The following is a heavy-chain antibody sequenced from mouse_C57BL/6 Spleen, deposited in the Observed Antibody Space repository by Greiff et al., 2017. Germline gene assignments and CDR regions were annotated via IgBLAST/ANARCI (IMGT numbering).Heavy chain of an antibody. D-gene: IGHD2-4*01. CDR1: GFTFSSYA. CDR3: ARANYDEPFDY. J-gene: IGHJ2*01. V-gene: IGHV5-4*01. Sequence: DVHLVESGGGLVKPGGSLKLSCAASGFTFSSYAMSWVRQTPEKRLEWVATISDGGSYTYYPDNVKGRFTISRDNAKNNLYLQMSHLKSEDTAMYYCARANYDEPFDYWGQGTTLTVSS. CDR2: ISDGGSYT.